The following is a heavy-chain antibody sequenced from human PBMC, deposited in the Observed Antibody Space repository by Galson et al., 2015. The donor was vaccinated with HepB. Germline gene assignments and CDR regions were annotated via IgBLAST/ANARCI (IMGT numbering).Heavy chain of an antibody. CDR3: ARDPGTSANYNYFDY. D-gene: IGHD4/OR15-4a*01. J-gene: IGHJ4*02. V-gene: IGHV3-30*03. Sequence: ALRLSCAASGFIFRDSAIHWVRQAPGKGLEWVALISYDGSDKYYADSVKGRFTISRDNSKNTLYLQMNSLRAEDTAVYYCARDPGTSANYNYFDYWGQGTLVTVSS. CDR1: GFIFRDSA. CDR2: ISYDGSDK.